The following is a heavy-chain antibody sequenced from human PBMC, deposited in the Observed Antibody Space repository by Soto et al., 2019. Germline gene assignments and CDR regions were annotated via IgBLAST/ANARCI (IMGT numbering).Heavy chain of an antibody. CDR3: AKGSIEYSASVDN. Sequence: EVQLLESGGGLVQPGGSLRLSGAASGFSFNSYAMFGVRQAPGKGLEWVSVISARGGSSYFADSVKGRFTISRDNSKNVLSLEMNSLSAEDTAIYFCAKGSIEYSASVDNWGQGTLVLVSS. CDR2: ISARGGSS. J-gene: IGHJ4*02. V-gene: IGHV3-23*01. CDR1: GFSFNSYA. D-gene: IGHD5-12*01.